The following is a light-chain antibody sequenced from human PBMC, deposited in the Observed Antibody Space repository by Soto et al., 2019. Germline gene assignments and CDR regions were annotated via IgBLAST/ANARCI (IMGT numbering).Light chain of an antibody. V-gene: IGKV1-27*01. CDR2: AAS. CDR3: QRYDCAPWT. J-gene: IGKJ1*01. Sequence: DIQMTQSPSSLSASVGDRITFTCRASQGISNYLAWYQQKPGKVPKLLIYAASTLQSGVPSRFSGSGSGTDSTLTISSLQPEDVATYCCQRYDCAPWTFGRGTTVVLK. CDR1: QGISNY.